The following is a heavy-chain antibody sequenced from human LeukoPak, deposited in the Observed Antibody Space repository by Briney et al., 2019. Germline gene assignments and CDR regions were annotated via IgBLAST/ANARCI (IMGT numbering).Heavy chain of an antibody. CDR1: GFTFSSYG. Sequence: GGSLRLSCAASGFTFSSYGMHWVRQAPGKGLEWVAFIRYDGSNKYYADSVKGRFTISRDNSKNTLYLQMNSLRAEDTAVYYCAKDRSGPYYYYYYMDVWGKGTTVTVSS. V-gene: IGHV3-30*02. D-gene: IGHD1-14*01. CDR2: IRYDGSNK. CDR3: AKDRSGPYYYYYYMDV. J-gene: IGHJ6*03.